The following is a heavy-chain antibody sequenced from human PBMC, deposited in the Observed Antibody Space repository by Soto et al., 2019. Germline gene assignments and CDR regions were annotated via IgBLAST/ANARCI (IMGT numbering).Heavy chain of an antibody. CDR3: ARAGDGYDYDY. CDR1: GGSVISFY. J-gene: IGHJ4*02. Sequence: PSETLSLTCTVAGGSVISFYWGWIRQPPGKGLEWIGYIYYSGHTNYNPSLKSRVTISVDTSNNQFSLRLSSVTAADTAVYYCARAGDGYDYDYWGQGTLVTVSS. D-gene: IGHD5-12*01. V-gene: IGHV4-59*02. CDR2: IYYSGHT.